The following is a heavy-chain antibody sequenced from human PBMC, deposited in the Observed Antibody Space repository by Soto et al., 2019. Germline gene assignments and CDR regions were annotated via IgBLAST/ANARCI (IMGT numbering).Heavy chain of an antibody. Sequence: WETLSLTCTVSGGTISSDYSSWFRHLPGKGLEWIEYIHYSGSTNYNTSLKSRVTISVDTSKNQLSLKLSSVTATDTAVYYCARRVAGAFYGRFDPWGRGTLVTVSS. CDR2: IHYSGST. J-gene: IGHJ5*02. D-gene: IGHD6-13*01. CDR3: ARRVAGAFYGRFDP. CDR1: GGTISSDY. V-gene: IGHV4-59*01.